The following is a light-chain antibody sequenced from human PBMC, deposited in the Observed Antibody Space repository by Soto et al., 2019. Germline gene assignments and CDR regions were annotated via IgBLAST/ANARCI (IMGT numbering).Light chain of an antibody. V-gene: IGLV2-8*01. CDR3: MSYVGGNSVA. J-gene: IGLJ2*01. Sequence: QSALTQPPSASGSPGMSVTLSCSGTDNDVGRYDYVSWYQQHPGKAPKLLIYEVSKRPSGVPDRFSASKSGNTASLTVSGLQGEDEADYYCMSYVGGNSVAVGGGTKLTVL. CDR1: DNDVGRYDY. CDR2: EVS.